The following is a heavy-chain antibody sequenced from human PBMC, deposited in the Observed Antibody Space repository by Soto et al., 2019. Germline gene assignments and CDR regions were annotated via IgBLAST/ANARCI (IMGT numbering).Heavy chain of an antibody. D-gene: IGHD2-21*01. J-gene: IGHJ6*02. CDR2: ISGSGVSK. V-gene: IGHV3-23*01. CDR1: RFIFSNYA. CDR3: ARLSGDHSAFFSYGMDA. Sequence: GGSLRLSCAASRFIFSNYALSWVRQAPGKGLEWVSSISGSGVSKNYADSVKGRFTVSRDNSRYTLYLQMNSLRAEDTAVYYCARLSGDHSAFFSYGMDAWGQGTTVTVFS.